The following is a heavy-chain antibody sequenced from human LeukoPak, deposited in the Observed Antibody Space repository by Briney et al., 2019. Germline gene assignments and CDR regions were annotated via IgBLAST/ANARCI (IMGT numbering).Heavy chain of an antibody. J-gene: IGHJ5*02. Sequence: SVKVSCKASGYTFTSYYMHWVRQAPGQGLEWMGGIIPIFGTANYAQKFQGRVTITADESTSTAYMELSSLRSEDTAVYYCAREVSITMVRGVIRWFDPWGQGTLVTVSS. D-gene: IGHD3-10*01. CDR3: AREVSITMVRGVIRWFDP. CDR2: IIPIFGTA. CDR1: GYTFTSYY. V-gene: IGHV1-69*13.